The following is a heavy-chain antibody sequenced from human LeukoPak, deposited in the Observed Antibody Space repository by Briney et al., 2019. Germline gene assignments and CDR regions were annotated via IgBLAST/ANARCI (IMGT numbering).Heavy chain of an antibody. CDR1: GFTFSNYE. V-gene: IGHV3-48*03. CDR3: AKVSGSGWHFDH. J-gene: IGHJ4*02. Sequence: GGSLRLSCAASGFTFSNYEMNWVRQAPGKGLEWVSFISSSGILIYYADSVKGRFTVSRDNGKNSLFLQMDSLRVEDTAVYYCAKVSGSGWHFDHWGQGTLVTVSS. CDR2: ISSSGILI. D-gene: IGHD6-19*01.